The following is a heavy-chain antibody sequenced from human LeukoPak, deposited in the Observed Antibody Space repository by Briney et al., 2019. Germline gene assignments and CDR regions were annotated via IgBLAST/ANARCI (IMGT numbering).Heavy chain of an antibody. CDR1: GYSFSTNM. J-gene: IGHJ4*02. V-gene: IGHV3-7*01. CDR3: XSAHGX. Sequence: GGSLRLSCVVSGYSFSTNMMTWVRQAPGKGLEWVATILPAGKESYRVDSVKGRFIISRDNAKNSLFLEMNSLIHEATALYCCXSAHGXXGQGTLVTVSS. CDR2: ILPAGKES.